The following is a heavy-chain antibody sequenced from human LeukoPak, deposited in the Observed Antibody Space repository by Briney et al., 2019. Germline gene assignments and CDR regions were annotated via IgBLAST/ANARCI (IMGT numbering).Heavy chain of an antibody. CDR1: GFTFSNYW. V-gene: IGHV3-7*01. CDR2: IKQDGSEK. J-gene: IGHJ4*02. D-gene: IGHD3-22*01. Sequence: GGSLRLSCVASGFTFSNYWMSWVRQAPGKGLEWLANIKQDGSEKYYVDSVKGRFTISRDNAKNSLYLQINSLRAEDTAVYYCARVTRSSGYRFFDYWGQGTLVTVSS. CDR3: ARVTRSSGYRFFDY.